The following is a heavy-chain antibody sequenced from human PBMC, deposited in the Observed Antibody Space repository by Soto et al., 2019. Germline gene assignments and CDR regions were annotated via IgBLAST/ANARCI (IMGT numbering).Heavy chain of an antibody. CDR3: ARLRSNLP. J-gene: IGHJ4*02. CDR2: IIPILGIA. D-gene: IGHD4-17*01. V-gene: IGHV1-69*02. CDR1: GGTFSSYT. Sequence: QVQLVKSGAEVKKPGSSVKVSCKASGGTFSSYTISWVRQAPGQGLEWMGRIIPILGIANYAQKFKGRVTITADKSTSKVYRELISLRSEDTAVYYCARLRSNLPWGQGNLVTV.